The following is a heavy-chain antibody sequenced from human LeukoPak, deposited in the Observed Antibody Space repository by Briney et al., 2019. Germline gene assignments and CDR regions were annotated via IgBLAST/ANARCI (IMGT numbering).Heavy chain of an antibody. CDR1: GFTFSSSA. D-gene: IGHD2-15*01. Sequence: GGSLRLSCAASGFTFSSSAISWVRQAPGKGLEWVSAISNNGGYTYYAGSVQGRFTISRDNSKSTLCLQMNSLRAEDTAVYYCAKQLGYCSDGSCYFPYWGQGTLVTVSS. CDR3: AKQLGYCSDGSCYFPY. J-gene: IGHJ4*02. V-gene: IGHV3-23*01. CDR2: ISNNGGYT.